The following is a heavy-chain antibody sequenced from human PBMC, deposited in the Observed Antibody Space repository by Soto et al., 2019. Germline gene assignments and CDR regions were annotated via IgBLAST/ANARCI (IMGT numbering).Heavy chain of an antibody. V-gene: IGHV1-2*04. CDR2: INPNSGGT. J-gene: IGHJ4*02. D-gene: IGHD6-13*01. Sequence: QVQLVQSGAEVKKPGASVKVSCKASGYTFTDYYMHWVRQAAGQGLEWMGWINPNSGGTNYAQKFQGWVTMTRDTSISTAYVELSSLRSDDTAVYYCARDTGSSTWTHYDYWGQGTLVTVSS. CDR3: ARDTGSSTWTHYDY. CDR1: GYTFTDYY.